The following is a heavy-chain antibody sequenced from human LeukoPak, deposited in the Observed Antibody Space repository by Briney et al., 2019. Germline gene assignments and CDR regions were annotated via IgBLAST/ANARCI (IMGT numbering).Heavy chain of an antibody. J-gene: IGHJ4*02. CDR3: ARAEYHYDSSGYSPFDY. V-gene: IGHV4-59*01. D-gene: IGHD3-22*01. CDR2: ISYSGNT. Sequence: PSETLSLTCTVSGGSISSFYWSWIRQPPGKGLEWIGYISYSGNTNYNPSLESRVTISLDIFKNQFSLKLTSVTAADTAVYYCARAEYHYDSSGYSPFDYWGQGTLVTVSS. CDR1: GGSISSFY.